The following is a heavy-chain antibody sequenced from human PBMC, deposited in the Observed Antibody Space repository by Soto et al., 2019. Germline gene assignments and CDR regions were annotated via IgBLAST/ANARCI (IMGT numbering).Heavy chain of an antibody. V-gene: IGHV3-23*01. CDR3: AKVRVGIDVDFDY. D-gene: IGHD2-21*01. CDR2: IRDSDSGGST. Sequence: LRLSCAASGFTFSNSAMTWVRQAPAKGLEWVSTIRDSDSGGSTFYADSVKGRFTISRDDSKNTLYLQMSSLRAEDTAMYYCAKVRVGIDVDFDYWGQGALVTVSS. J-gene: IGHJ4*02. CDR1: GFTFSNSA.